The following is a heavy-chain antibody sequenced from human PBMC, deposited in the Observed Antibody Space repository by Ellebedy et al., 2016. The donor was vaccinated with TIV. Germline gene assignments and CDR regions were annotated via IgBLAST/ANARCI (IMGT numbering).Heavy chain of an antibody. CDR1: DGSITYSGFY. V-gene: IGHV4-39*07. CDR2: MYYRGST. CDR3: ARAVINLMFDY. D-gene: IGHD4-23*01. Sequence: MPSETLSLTCTFSDGSITYSGFYWGWIRQPPGKGLEWIGSMYYRGSTYYNPSLKSRVTISLDTSKNQFSLKLNSVTAADTAVYYCARAVINLMFDYWGQGNLVTVSS. J-gene: IGHJ4*02.